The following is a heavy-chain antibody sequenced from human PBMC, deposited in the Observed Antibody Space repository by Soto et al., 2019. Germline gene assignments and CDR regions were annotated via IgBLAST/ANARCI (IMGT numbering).Heavy chain of an antibody. V-gene: IGHV1-69*06. Sequence: SVKVSCKASGGTFSSYAISWVRQAPGQGLEWMGGIIPIFGTANYAQKFQGRVTITADKSTSTAYMELSSLRSEDTAVYYCATYYYDSSGYPEPDYWGQGTLVTVSS. CDR2: IIPIFGTA. CDR3: ATYYYDSSGYPEPDY. J-gene: IGHJ4*02. CDR1: GGTFSSYA. D-gene: IGHD3-22*01.